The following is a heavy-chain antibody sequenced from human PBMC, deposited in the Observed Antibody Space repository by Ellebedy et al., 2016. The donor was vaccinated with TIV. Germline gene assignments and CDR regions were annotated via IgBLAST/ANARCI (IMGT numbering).Heavy chain of an antibody. D-gene: IGHD5/OR15-5a*01. CDR2: MSEYDGRT. CDR1: GFTFSAYV. J-gene: IGHJ4*02. CDR3: AKERSRIIDY. Sequence: GESLKISCATSGFTFSAYVMAWVRQIPGKGLEWVSAMSEYDGRTFYADSVKGRFTISRDNNKNSLYLQMNSLKTEDTAVYYCAKERSRIIDYWGQGTLVTVSS. V-gene: IGHV3-23*01.